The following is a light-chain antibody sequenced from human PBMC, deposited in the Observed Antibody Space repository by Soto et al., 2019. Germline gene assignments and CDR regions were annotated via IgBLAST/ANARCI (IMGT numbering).Light chain of an antibody. J-gene: IGLJ3*02. Sequence: QSVLTQPASVSRSPGQSVTISCTGTSSDVGGYNYVSWYQQHPGKVPKLMIYEVSNRPSGVSNRFSGSKSGNTASLTISGLQAEDEADYYCSSFTSSSTRVFGGGTKLTVL. CDR1: SSDVGGYNY. CDR2: EVS. CDR3: SSFTSSSTRV. V-gene: IGLV2-14*01.